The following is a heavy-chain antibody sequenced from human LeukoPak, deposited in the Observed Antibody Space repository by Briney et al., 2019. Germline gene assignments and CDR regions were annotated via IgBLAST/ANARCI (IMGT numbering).Heavy chain of an antibody. CDR3: AREGNYYDMDV. J-gene: IGHJ6*02. CDR1: GFTVSSNY. Sequence: PGGSLRLSCAASGFTVSSNYMSWVRQAPGKGLEWVSVIFSGGTTYYADSAKCRVTISRDNSKNTLYLQMNSLRAEDTAVYSCAREGNYYDMDVWGQGTTVTVSS. V-gene: IGHV3-53*01. CDR2: IFSGGTT.